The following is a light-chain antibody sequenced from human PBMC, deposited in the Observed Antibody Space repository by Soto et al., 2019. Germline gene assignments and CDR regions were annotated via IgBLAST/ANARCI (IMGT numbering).Light chain of an antibody. CDR1: SSNIGSNT. Sequence: QPVLTQPPSASGTPGQRVTISCSGSSSNIGSNTVNWYQQLPGMAPKLLIYSDNQRPSGVRDRFSGSKSGTSASLAISGLQSEDEADYYCASCDDSLDGPMVFGGGTKVTVL. J-gene: IGLJ3*02. CDR2: SDN. CDR3: ASCDDSLDGPMV. V-gene: IGLV1-44*01.